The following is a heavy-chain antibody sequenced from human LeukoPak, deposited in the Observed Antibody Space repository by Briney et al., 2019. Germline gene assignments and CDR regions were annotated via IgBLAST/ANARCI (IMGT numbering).Heavy chain of an antibody. CDR1: GFTFSSYG. D-gene: IGHD6-19*01. CDR2: ISYDGSNK. V-gene: IGHV3-30*18. Sequence: GGSLRLSCAASGFTFSSYGMHWVRQAPGKGLEWVAVISYDGSNKYYADSVKGRFTISRDNSKNTLYLQMNSLRAEDTAVYYCAKEAHSSGWYTYYFDYWGQGTLVTVSS. J-gene: IGHJ4*02. CDR3: AKEAHSSGWYTYYFDY.